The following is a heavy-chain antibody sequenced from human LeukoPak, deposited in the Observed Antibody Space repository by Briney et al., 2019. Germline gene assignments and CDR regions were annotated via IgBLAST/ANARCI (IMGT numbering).Heavy chain of an antibody. CDR1: GYSISSGH. Sequence: ETLSLTCAVSGYSISSGHYWGWIRQPPGKGLEWVSSISSSSSYIYYADSVKGRFTISRDNAKNSLYLQMNSLRAEDTAVYYCARDTTIFGVVIDYWGQGTLVTVSS. V-gene: IGHV3-21*01. CDR3: ARDTTIFGVVIDY. J-gene: IGHJ4*02. CDR2: ISSSSSYI. D-gene: IGHD3-3*01.